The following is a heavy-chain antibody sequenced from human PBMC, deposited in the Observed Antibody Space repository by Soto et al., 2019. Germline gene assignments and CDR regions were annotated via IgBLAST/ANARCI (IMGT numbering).Heavy chain of an antibody. Sequence: GGSLRLSCAASGFTFSNYAMGWVRQAPGKGLEWVSTISSSAGSAFYADSVKGRFTISRDNSKSTLYLQMNSLRADDTAVYYCAKDKREYYNILRGTLSDYWGQGILVTVSS. CDR1: GFTFSNYA. D-gene: IGHD3-9*01. V-gene: IGHV3-23*01. CDR3: AKDKREYYNILRGTLSDY. J-gene: IGHJ4*02. CDR2: ISSSAGSA.